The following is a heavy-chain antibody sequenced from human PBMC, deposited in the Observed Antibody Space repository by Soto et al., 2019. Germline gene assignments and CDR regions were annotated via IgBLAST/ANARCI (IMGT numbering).Heavy chain of an antibody. J-gene: IGHJ4*02. CDR1: GYTFTSYG. D-gene: IGHD2-8*01. CDR2: ISAYNGNT. Sequence: GASVKVSCKASGYTFTSYGISWVRQAPGQGLEWMGWISAYNGNTNYAQKLQGRVTMTTDTSTSTAYMELSSLRSEDTAVYYCAAGGTVYAILRRYFDYWGQGTLVTVAS. V-gene: IGHV1-18*01. CDR3: AAGGTVYAILRRYFDY.